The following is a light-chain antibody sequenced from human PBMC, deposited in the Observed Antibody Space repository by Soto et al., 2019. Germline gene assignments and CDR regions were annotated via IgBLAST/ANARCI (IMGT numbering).Light chain of an antibody. CDR2: YDS. Sequence: SYELTLPPSVSVAPGKTARITCGGNNIGSKSVHWYQQKPGQAPVLVIYYDSDRPSGIPERFSGSNSGNTATLTISRDEAGDQVDYDCPVWDSSSDHYVFGTGTKLTVL. CDR3: PVWDSSSDHYV. J-gene: IGLJ1*01. V-gene: IGLV3-21*04. CDR1: NIGSKS.